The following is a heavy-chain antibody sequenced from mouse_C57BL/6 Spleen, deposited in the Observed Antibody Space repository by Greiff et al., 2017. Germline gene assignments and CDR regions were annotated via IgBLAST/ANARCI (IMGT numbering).Heavy chain of an antibody. D-gene: IGHD2-1*01. CDR1: GYSITSGYY. V-gene: IGHV3-6*01. Sequence: VQLQQSGPGLVKPSQSLSLTCSVTGYSITSGYYWNWIRQFPGNKLEWMGYISYDGSNNYNPSLKNRISITRDTSKNQFFLKLNSVTTEDTATYYCARDLYGNYLDYWGQGTTLTVSS. J-gene: IGHJ2*01. CDR3: ARDLYGNYLDY. CDR2: ISYDGSN.